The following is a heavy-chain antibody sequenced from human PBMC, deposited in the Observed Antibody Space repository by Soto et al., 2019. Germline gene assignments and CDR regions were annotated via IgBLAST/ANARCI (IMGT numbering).Heavy chain of an antibody. CDR2: VYYSGNT. CDR1: GGSISNYY. CDR3: ARDLDTDVGRLWFYDAFDI. V-gene: IGHV4-59*01. J-gene: IGHJ3*02. D-gene: IGHD3-10*01. Sequence: PSETLSLTCTISGGSISNYYWTWIRQTPGKGLEWIGYVYYSGNTNYNPSLKSRVSISVAMSKNQFSLELSSVTAADTAVYYCARDLDTDVGRLWFYDAFDIWGPGTKVTVSS.